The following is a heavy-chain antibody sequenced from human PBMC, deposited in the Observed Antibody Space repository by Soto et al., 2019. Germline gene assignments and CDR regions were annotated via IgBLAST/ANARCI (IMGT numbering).Heavy chain of an antibody. V-gene: IGHV3-23*01. D-gene: IGHD3-16*01. CDR3: AKDRRAGGNSAFYFDF. CDR2: ISATGGGT. J-gene: IGHJ4*02. Sequence: PVGSLRLSGAASGFKFSNYAMSWVRQAPGKGLEWVSLISATGGGTYYADSVKGRFTISRDNSHNTLYLQVHSLTAEDTAVYYCAKDRRAGGNSAFYFDFWGQGALVTVSS. CDR1: GFKFSNYA.